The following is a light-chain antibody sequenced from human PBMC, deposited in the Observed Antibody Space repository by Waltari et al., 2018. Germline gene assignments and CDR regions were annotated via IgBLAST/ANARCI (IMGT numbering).Light chain of an antibody. CDR3: AAWDDSLSGWL. J-gene: IGLJ3*02. Sequence: QSVLTQPPSVSGTPGQEVTISCSGSRSHIGSVYIYWYQHFPGMAPKLLIFRNNHRPAGVPDRFSASKSDTSASLAISGLRSEDEADYYCAAWDDSLSGWLFGGGTKLTVL. CDR2: RNN. V-gene: IGLV1-47*01. CDR1: RSHIGSVY.